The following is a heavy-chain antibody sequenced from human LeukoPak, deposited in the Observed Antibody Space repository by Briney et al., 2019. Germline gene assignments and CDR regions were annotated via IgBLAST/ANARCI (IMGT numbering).Heavy chain of an antibody. CDR1: GYSFTTYW. V-gene: IGHV5-51*01. CDR3: ARRRDLYSGSYYPFDY. Sequence: GESLKISCKNSGYSFTTYWIVWVRQMPGKGLKWMGIIYPGDSDARYSPSFQGQVTISADKSISTAYLQWSSLKASDTAMYYCARRRDLYSGSYYPFDYWGQGTLVTVSS. CDR2: IYPGDSDA. D-gene: IGHD1-26*01. J-gene: IGHJ4*02.